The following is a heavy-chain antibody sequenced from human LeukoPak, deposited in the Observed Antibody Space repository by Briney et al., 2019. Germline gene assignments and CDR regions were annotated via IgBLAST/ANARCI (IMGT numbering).Heavy chain of an antibody. V-gene: IGHV1-69*13. CDR1: GDTFSSYA. CDR3: ARLAAYSSSWYTNYYYGMDV. D-gene: IGHD6-13*01. CDR2: IIPIFGTA. J-gene: IGHJ6*02. Sequence: ASVKVSCKASGDTFSSYAISWVRQAPGQGLEWMGGIIPIFGTANYAQRFQGRVTITADESTSTAYMELSSLRSEDTAVYYCARLAAYSSSWYTNYYYGMDVWGQGTTVTVSS.